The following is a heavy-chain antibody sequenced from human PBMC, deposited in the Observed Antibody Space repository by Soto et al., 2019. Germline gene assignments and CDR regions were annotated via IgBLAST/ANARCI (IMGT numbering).Heavy chain of an antibody. CDR3: ARDPFWSGYYYYFDY. CDR2: IWYDGSNK. J-gene: IGHJ4*02. D-gene: IGHD3-3*01. CDR1: GFTFSSYG. V-gene: IGHV3-33*01. Sequence: PGGSLRLSCAASGFTFSSYGMHWARQAPGKGLEWVAVIWYDGSNKYYADSVKGRFTISRDNSKNTLYLQMNSLRAEDTAVYYCARDPFWSGYYYYFDYWGQGTLVTVSS.